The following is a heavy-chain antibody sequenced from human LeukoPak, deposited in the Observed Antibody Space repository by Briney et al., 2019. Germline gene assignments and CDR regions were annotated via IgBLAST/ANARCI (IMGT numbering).Heavy chain of an antibody. Sequence: PSETLSLTCGVYGGSLRGYYWSWIRQPPGKGRECIGYIYYSGSTNHNPSLKRRVTISVDTSKNQFSLWLNSVTAADTAVYYCAREGSHGSGSYHSWFDPWGQGTLVTVSS. J-gene: IGHJ5*02. V-gene: IGHV4-59*12. D-gene: IGHD3-10*01. CDR2: IYYSGST. CDR3: AREGSHGSGSYHSWFDP. CDR1: GGSLRGYY.